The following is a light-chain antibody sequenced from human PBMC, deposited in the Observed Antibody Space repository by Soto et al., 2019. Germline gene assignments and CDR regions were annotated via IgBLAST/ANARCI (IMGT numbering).Light chain of an antibody. J-gene: IGKJ3*01. CDR3: QYRRKSFT. Sequence: EIVLTQSPATLSLSPGERATLSCRASQSVSSYLAWYQQKPGQAPRLLIYDASNRATGIPARFSGSGSGTDFTLTISSLEPEDFAVYYCQYRRKSFTFGPGTKVDIK. V-gene: IGKV3-11*01. CDR2: DAS. CDR1: QSVSSY.